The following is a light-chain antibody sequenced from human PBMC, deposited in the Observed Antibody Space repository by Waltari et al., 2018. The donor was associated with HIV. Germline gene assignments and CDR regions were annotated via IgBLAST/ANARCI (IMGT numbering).Light chain of an antibody. Sequence: QSVLTQPPSASGTPGQRVSISCSGSDSNIGRNYVYWYQQVAGTAPKLLIYRDNQRPSGVSDRFSDSKSGSSASLAISGLRSEDEAAYFCAVWDDSLTGVIFGGKTKLTVL. V-gene: IGLV1-47*01. CDR2: RDN. CDR1: DSNIGRNY. J-gene: IGLJ2*01. CDR3: AVWDDSLTGVI.